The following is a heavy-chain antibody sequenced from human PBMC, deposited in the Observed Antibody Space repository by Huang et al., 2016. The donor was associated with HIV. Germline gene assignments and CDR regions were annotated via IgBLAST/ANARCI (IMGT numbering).Heavy chain of an antibody. CDR2: INHSGST. CDR3: ARVDCSGGSCYYFDY. V-gene: IGHV4-34*01. Sequence: QVQLQQWGAGLLKPSETLSLTCAVYSGSFSGYYWSWIRQPPGKGLEWIGEINHSGSTTYNPSLKSRVTISVDTSKNQFSLKLSSVTAADTAVYYCARVDCSGGSCYYFDYWGQGTLVTVSS. D-gene: IGHD2-15*01. J-gene: IGHJ4*02. CDR1: SGSFSGYY.